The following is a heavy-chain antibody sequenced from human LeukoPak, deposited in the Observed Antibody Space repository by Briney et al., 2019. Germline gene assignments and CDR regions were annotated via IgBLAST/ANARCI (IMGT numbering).Heavy chain of an antibody. CDR2: INHSGRT. V-gene: IGHV4-34*01. CDR3: ARGINNDYDR. CDR1: GGSFSGYY. J-gene: IGHJ4*02. Sequence: SETLSLTCAVYGGSFSGYYWSWIRQPPGEGLEWIGEINHSGRTNYSPSLKSRVNISVDSSKNQFSLKLNSVTAADTAVYYCARGINNDYDRWGQGTLVTVSS. D-gene: IGHD4-17*01.